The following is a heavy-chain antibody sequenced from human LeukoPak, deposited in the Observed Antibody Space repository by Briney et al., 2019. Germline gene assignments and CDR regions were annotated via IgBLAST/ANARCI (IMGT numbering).Heavy chain of an antibody. J-gene: IGHJ4*02. CDR3: AREDSSGYYYFDY. CDR1: GYTFTSYA. CDR2: INAGNGNT. Sequence: ASVKVSCKASGYTFTSYAMHWVRQAPGQRLEWMGWINAGNGNTKYSQKFQGRVTITRDTSASTAYMELSSLRSEDTAVYYCAREDSSGYYYFDYWGQGTLVTVPS. D-gene: IGHD3-22*01. V-gene: IGHV1-3*01.